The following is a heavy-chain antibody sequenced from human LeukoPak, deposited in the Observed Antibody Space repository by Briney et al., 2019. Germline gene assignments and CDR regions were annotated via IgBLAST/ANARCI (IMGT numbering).Heavy chain of an antibody. J-gene: IGHJ4*02. CDR2: ISSSGTTI. CDR3: ARAPRSGWYDCFDY. Sequence: GGSLRLSCAASGFTFSDYYMSWIRQAPGKGLEWVSYISSSGTTIYYADSVKGRFTISRDNAKNSLYLQMNSLRAEDTAVYYCARAPRSGWYDCFDYWGQGTLVTVPS. CDR1: GFTFSDYY. D-gene: IGHD6-19*01. V-gene: IGHV3-11*01.